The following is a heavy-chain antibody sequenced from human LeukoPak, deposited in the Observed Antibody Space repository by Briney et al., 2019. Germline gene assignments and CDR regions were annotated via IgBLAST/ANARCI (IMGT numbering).Heavy chain of an antibody. J-gene: IGHJ6*02. CDR1: GFTFSSYS. Sequence: GGSLRLSCAASGFTFSSYSMNWVRQAPGKGLEWVSSISSSSSYIYYADSVKGRFTISRDNAKNSLYLQMNSLRAEDTAVYYCARDDRYYCGMDVWGQGTTVTVSS. CDR3: ARDDRYYCGMDV. CDR2: ISSSSSYI. V-gene: IGHV3-21*01.